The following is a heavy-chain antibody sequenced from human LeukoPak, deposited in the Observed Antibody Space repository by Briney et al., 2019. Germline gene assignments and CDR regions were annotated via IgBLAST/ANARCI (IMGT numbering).Heavy chain of an antibody. CDR3: AREGATLGQPLHY. J-gene: IGHJ4*02. V-gene: IGHV1-8*03. CDR1: GYTFTSYD. CDR2: MNPNSGNT. D-gene: IGHD1-26*01. Sequence: GASVKVSCKASGYTFTSYDINWVRQATGQGLEWMGWMNPNSGNTGYAQKFQGRVTITRNTSISTAYMELSSLRSEDTAVYYCAREGATLGQPLHYWGQGTLVTVSS.